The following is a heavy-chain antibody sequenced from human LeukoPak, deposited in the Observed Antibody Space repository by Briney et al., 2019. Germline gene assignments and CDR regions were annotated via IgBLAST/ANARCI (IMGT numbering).Heavy chain of an antibody. CDR2: INHGGST. Sequence: SETLSLTCAVYGGPFSGYYWSWIRQPPGEGLEWIGEINHGGSTSYNPSLKSRVTISVDTSKNQFSLKLTSVTAADTAVYYCARDGRYCSTTNCHAGEGWFDPWSQGTLVTVSS. J-gene: IGHJ5*02. CDR3: ARDGRYCSTTNCHAGEGWFDP. D-gene: IGHD2-2*01. CDR1: GGPFSGYY. V-gene: IGHV4-34*01.